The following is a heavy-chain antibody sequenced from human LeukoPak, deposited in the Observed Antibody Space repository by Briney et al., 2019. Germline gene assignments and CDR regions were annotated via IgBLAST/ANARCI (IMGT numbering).Heavy chain of an antibody. J-gene: IGHJ4*02. Sequence: GGSPRLSCAASGFPLSIYWMHWGRQAPGKGVVWVSRIRGDESIIGYADSVKGRFTISRDNTKNTLYLQMNSLRAEDTAVYYCAREGVKAEFDYWGQGTLATVSS. CDR1: GFPLSIYW. V-gene: IGHV3-74*01. CDR2: IRGDESII. CDR3: AREGVKAEFDY. D-gene: IGHD3-16*02.